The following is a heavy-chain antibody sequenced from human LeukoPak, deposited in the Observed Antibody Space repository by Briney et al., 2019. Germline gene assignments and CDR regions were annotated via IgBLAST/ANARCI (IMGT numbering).Heavy chain of an antibody. J-gene: IGHJ4*02. D-gene: IGHD3-22*01. Sequence: GESLKISSKGSEYSFTSYWIGWVRQMPGKGLEWMGIIYPGDSDTRYSPSFQGQVTISADKSISTAYLQWSSLKASDTAMYYCARLDSSGYYFYEYFDYWGQGTLVTVSS. CDR3: ARLDSSGYYFYEYFDY. CDR2: IYPGDSDT. CDR1: EYSFTSYW. V-gene: IGHV5-51*01.